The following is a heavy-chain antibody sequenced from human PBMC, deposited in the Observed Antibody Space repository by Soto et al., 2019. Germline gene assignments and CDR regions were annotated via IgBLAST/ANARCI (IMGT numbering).Heavy chain of an antibody. J-gene: IGHJ6*01. V-gene: IGHV5-10-1*01. CDR1: GYSFTSYW. CDR3: ARQSGSSSKPENYYYYGMDV. Sequence: AECLTISCKVSGYSFTSYWISWVVQMPGKGLECMGRIDPSDSYTNYSPSFQGHVTISADKSISTAYLQWSSLKASDTAMYYCARQSGSSSKPENYYYYGMDVWGQGTTVTVSS. CDR2: IDPSDSYT. D-gene: IGHD6-6*01.